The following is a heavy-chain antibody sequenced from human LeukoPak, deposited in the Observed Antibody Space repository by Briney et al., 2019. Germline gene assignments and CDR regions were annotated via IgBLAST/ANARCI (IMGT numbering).Heavy chain of an antibody. Sequence: SGGSLRLSCAASGFTFSSYAMSWVRQAPGKGLEWVSAISGSGGSTYYADSVKGRFTISRDNSKNTLYLQMNSLRAEDTAVYYCAKDSLADSSGWYGGRRSDAFDIWGQGTMVTVSS. J-gene: IGHJ3*02. D-gene: IGHD6-19*01. CDR1: GFTFSSYA. CDR3: AKDSLADSSGWYGGRRSDAFDI. V-gene: IGHV3-23*01. CDR2: ISGSGGST.